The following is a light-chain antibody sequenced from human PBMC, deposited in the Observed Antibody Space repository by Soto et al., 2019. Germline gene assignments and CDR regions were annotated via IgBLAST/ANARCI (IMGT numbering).Light chain of an antibody. CDR1: QYISSW. Sequence: DIQMTQSPSTLSASVGDRVTITCRASQYISSWLAWYQQKPGKAPKLLIYKASSLESGVPSRFSGSGSGTELTLSISSLQPDDFATYYCQQYNSQRTFGKGTKVEIK. V-gene: IGKV1-5*03. J-gene: IGKJ1*01. CDR3: QQYNSQRT. CDR2: KAS.